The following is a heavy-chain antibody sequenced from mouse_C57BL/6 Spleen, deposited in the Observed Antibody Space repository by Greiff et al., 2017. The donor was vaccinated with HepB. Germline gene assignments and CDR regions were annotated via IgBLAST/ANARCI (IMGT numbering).Heavy chain of an antibody. CDR3: ARGGITRYFDV. J-gene: IGHJ1*03. V-gene: IGHV1-69*01. Sequence: QVQLKQSGAELVMPGASVKLSCKASGYTFTSYWMHWVKQRPGQGLEWIGEIDPSDSYTNYNQKFKGKSTLTVDKSSSTAYMQLSSLTSEDSAVYYCARGGITRYFDVWGTGTTVTVSS. CDR1: GYTFTSYW. D-gene: IGHD2-4*01. CDR2: IDPSDSYT.